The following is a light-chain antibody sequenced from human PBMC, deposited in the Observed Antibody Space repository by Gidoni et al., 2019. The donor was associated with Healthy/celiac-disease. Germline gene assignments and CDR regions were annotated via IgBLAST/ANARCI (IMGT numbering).Light chain of an antibody. V-gene: IGKV3-20*01. CDR3: QQYGSSPPCT. CDR2: GAS. J-gene: IGKJ2*02. CDR1: QSVSSSY. Sequence: EIVLTQSPGTLSLSPGARATLSCRASQSVSSSYLAWYQQKPGQAPRLLIYGASSGSGTDFPLTISSLEPEDFAVYSCQQYGSSPPCTFGQXTKLEIK.